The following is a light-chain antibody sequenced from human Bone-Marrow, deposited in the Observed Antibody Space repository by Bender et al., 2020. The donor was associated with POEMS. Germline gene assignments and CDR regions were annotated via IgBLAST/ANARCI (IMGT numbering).Light chain of an antibody. Sequence: QSVLTQPPSASGTPGQSVIISCSGTDSNFGGNNVNWYQQFPGTAPTLILYNNDQRPSGVPDRFSGSKSGASASLAISGLQSEDEAEYYCATWDGSLNGVVFGGGTQVTVL. CDR2: NND. J-gene: IGLJ7*01. CDR1: DSNFGGNN. V-gene: IGLV1-44*01. CDR3: ATWDGSLNGVV.